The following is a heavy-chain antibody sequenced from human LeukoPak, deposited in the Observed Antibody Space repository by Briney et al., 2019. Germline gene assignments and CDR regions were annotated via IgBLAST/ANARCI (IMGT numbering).Heavy chain of an antibody. CDR1: GGSFSGYY. CDR3: ARGAPHGYCSGGSCYSDY. D-gene: IGHD2-15*01. J-gene: IGHJ4*02. V-gene: IGHV4-34*01. CDR2: INHSGST. Sequence: SETLSLTCAVYGGSFSGYYWSWIRQPPGKGLEWIGEINHSGSTNYNPSLKSRVTISVDTSKNQFSPKLSSVTAADTAVYYCARGAPHGYCSGGSCYSDYWGQGTLVTVSS.